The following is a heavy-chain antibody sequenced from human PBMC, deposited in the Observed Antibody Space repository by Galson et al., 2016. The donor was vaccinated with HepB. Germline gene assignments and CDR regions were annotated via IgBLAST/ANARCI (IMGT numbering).Heavy chain of an antibody. CDR2: IHYSGSTF. J-gene: IGHJ6*02. D-gene: IGHD4-17*01. CDR1: GGSISSSSYY. CDR3: ARHNNYGDYGRVVFYYYYGMDV. Sequence: SETLSLTCTVSGGSISSSSYYWGWIRQPPGKGLEWIGNIHYSGSTFYYTPSLKSRVTISVDTSKNQFSLKLSSVTAADTAVYYCARHNNYGDYGRVVFYYYYGMDVWGQGTTVTVSS. V-gene: IGHV4-39*01.